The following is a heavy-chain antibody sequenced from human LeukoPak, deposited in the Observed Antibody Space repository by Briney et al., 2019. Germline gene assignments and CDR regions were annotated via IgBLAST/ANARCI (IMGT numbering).Heavy chain of an antibody. CDR2: INHSGST. D-gene: IGHD4-17*01. CDR3: ARLPTGYPNWFDP. Sequence: SETLSLTCTVSGGSISSHTYYWAFIRQPPGKGLEWIGEINHSGSTNYNPSLKSRVTISVDTSKNDFSLKMKSVTAADTAVYYCARLPTGYPNWFDPWGQGTLVTVSS. J-gene: IGHJ5*02. CDR1: GGSISSHTYY. V-gene: IGHV4-39*02.